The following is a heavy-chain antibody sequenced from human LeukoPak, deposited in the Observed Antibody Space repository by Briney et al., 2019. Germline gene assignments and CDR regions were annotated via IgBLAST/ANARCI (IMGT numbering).Heavy chain of an antibody. J-gene: IGHJ2*01. V-gene: IGHV1-3*01. CDR2: INGGNGDT. CDR1: GYTFTSHI. D-gene: IGHD3-10*01. CDR3: TRDSGDLLAHWFFDL. Sequence: ASVKVSCKASGYTFTSHIMHWVRQAPGQRLEWMGWINGGNGDTKYSQKFQGRVTLTRDTSASTAYMELSSLRSEDTAVYYCTRDSGDLLAHWFFDLWGRGTLVTVS.